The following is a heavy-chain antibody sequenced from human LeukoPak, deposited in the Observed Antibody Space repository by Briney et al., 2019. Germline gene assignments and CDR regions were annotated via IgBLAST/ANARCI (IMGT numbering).Heavy chain of an antibody. J-gene: IGHJ4*02. D-gene: IGHD1-26*01. V-gene: IGHV1-2*02. Sequence: GASVKVSCKASGYTFTGYYMHWARQAPGQGLEWMGWINPNSGGTNYAQKFQGRVTMTRDTSISTAYMELSRLRSDDTAVYYCARVTNRVGAEEDYWGQGTLVTVSS. CDR1: GYTFTGYY. CDR2: INPNSGGT. CDR3: ARVTNRVGAEEDY.